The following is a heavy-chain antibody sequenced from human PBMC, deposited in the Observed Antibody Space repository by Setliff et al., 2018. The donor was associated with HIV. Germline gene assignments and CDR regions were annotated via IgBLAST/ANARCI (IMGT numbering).Heavy chain of an antibody. CDR1: GASIGSHY. Sequence: SETLSLTCSVSGASIGSHYWSWIRQPPGKGLEWIGSISNSGITYYSPSLKSRITIALDTSKNQFSLKLMSVSPADAAVYFCTRVFPHPYGNSWFDPWGQGAPVTVSS. D-gene: IGHD3-10*01. CDR3: TRVFPHPYGNSWFDP. V-gene: IGHV4-59*11. J-gene: IGHJ5*02. CDR2: ISNSGIT.